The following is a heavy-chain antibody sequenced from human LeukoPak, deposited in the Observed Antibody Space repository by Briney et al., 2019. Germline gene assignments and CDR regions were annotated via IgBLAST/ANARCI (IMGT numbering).Heavy chain of an antibody. J-gene: IGHJ5*02. CDR2: IYYSGST. V-gene: IGHV4-59*01. D-gene: IGHD1-14*01. CDR3: ARGGLYGPNLGRENWFDP. Sequence: PSETLSLTCTVSGGSISSYYWSWIRQPPGKGLEWIGYIYYSGSTNYNPSLKSRVTISVDTSKNQFSLKLSSVTAADTAVYYCARGGLYGPNLGRENWFDPWGQGTLVTVSS. CDR1: GGSISSYY.